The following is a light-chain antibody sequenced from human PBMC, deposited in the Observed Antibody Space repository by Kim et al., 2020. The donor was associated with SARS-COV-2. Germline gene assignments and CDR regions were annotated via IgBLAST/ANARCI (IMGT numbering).Light chain of an antibody. CDR2: QDS. CDR3: QAWDSRTVV. CDR1: KLGDKY. J-gene: IGLJ2*01. V-gene: IGLV3-1*01. Sequence: SVSPGQTASITCSGDKLGDKYACWYQQKPGQPPVVVIHQDSKRPAGIPERFSGSNSGNTATLTISGTQAMDEADYYCQAWDSRTVVFGGGTQLTVL.